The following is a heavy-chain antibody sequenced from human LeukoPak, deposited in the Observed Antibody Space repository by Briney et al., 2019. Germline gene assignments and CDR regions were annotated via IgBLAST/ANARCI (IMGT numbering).Heavy chain of an antibody. V-gene: IGHV4-59*11. CDR3: ARVGESYYDILTGYSYYYYYMDV. J-gene: IGHJ6*03. Sequence: SETLSLTCTVSGGSISSHYWSWIRQPPGKGLEWIGYIYYSGSTNYNPSLKSRVTISVDTSKNQFSLKLSSVTAADTAVYYCARVGESYYDILTGYSYYYYYMDVWGQGTLVTVSS. D-gene: IGHD3-9*01. CDR1: GGSISSHY. CDR2: IYYSGST.